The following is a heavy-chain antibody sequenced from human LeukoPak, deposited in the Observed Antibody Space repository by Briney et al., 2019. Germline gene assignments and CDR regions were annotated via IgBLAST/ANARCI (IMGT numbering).Heavy chain of an antibody. D-gene: IGHD2-2*01. CDR2: IGADGHYT. CDR1: TFAFANHE. Sequence: GGSLRLSCTASTFAFANHEMTWVRQAPGKGLDWVSNIGADGHYTFYADSVKGRFTISRDNSKNTVYLQMNSLRAEDTAVYYCARDRTFYCSSTSCPYGMDVWGQGTTVTVSS. V-gene: IGHV3-23*01. J-gene: IGHJ6*02. CDR3: ARDRTFYCSSTSCPYGMDV.